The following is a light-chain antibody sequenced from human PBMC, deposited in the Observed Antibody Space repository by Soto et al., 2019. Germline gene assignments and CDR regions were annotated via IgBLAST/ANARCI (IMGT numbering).Light chain of an antibody. CDR3: QQLNSYLTLT. CDR2: AAS. Sequence: DIQLTQSPSFLSASVGDRVTITCRASQGISSYLAWYQQKPGKAPKLLIYAASTLQSGVPSRFSGSGSGTEITLTIRRLEPEDFGTYYCQQLNSYLTLTFGGGTKVEIK. CDR1: QGISSY. J-gene: IGKJ4*01. V-gene: IGKV1-9*01.